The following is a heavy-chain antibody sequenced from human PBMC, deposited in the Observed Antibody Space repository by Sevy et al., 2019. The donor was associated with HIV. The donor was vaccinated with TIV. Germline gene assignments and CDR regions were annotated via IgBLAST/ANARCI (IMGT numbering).Heavy chain of an antibody. D-gene: IGHD2-15*01. V-gene: IGHV1-18*01. CDR2: VSPHNGDT. J-gene: IGHJ4*02. CDR1: GYTFTTYR. Sequence: ASVKVSCKASGYTFTTYRFTWVRQAPGQGLEWMGWVSPHNGDTDYAQKFQGRVTMITDTSTSTAFMELRSLRSDDTALYYCARSYCSGGRCYSLAYWGQGTLVTVSS. CDR3: ARSYCSGGRCYSLAY.